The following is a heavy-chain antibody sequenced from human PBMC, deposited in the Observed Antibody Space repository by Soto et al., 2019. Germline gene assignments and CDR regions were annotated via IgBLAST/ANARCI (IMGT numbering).Heavy chain of an antibody. V-gene: IGHV3-23*01. Sequence: EVQLLESGGGSVQPGGSLRLSCAASGFTFSSYGMSWVRQAPGKGLEWVSGISGIGSSTHYADSVKGRFTISRDDSKNTLYLQMNSLSAEDTAVYYCAKVRRTLSSFDYWGQGTLVTVSS. CDR3: AKVRRTLSSFDY. D-gene: IGHD3-16*02. CDR1: GFTFSSYG. CDR2: ISGIGSST. J-gene: IGHJ4*02.